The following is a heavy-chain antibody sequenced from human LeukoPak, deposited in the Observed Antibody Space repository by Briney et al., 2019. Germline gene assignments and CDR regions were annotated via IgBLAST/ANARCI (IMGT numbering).Heavy chain of an antibody. J-gene: IGHJ4*02. V-gene: IGHV4-34*01. Sequence: SETLSLTCAVYGGSFSGYYWSWIRQPPGKGLEWIGEINHSRSTNYNPSLKSRVTISVDTSKNQFSLKLSSVTAADTAVYYCARSAPVTTSYDYWGQGTLVTVSS. CDR3: ARSAPVTTSYDY. D-gene: IGHD4-17*01. CDR2: INHSRST. CDR1: GGSFSGYY.